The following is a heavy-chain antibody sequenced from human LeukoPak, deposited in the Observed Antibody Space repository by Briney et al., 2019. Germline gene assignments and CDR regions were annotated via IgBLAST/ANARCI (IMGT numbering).Heavy chain of an antibody. CDR2: ISAYNGNT. Sequence: GASVKVSCKASGYTFTSYGISWVRQAPGQGLEWMGWISAYNGNTNYAQKLQGRVTMTTDTSTSTAYMELRSLRSDDTAVYYCARITYYYDSSGYAFDCWGQGTLVTVSS. CDR3: ARITYYYDSSGYAFDC. V-gene: IGHV1-18*01. J-gene: IGHJ4*02. D-gene: IGHD3-22*01. CDR1: GYTFTSYG.